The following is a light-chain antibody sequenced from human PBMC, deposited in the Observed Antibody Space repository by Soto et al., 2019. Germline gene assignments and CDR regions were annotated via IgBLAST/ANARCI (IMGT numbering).Light chain of an antibody. J-gene: IGLJ2*01. V-gene: IGLV1-44*01. CDR2: SNN. Sequence: QSVLTQPPSASGTPGQRVTISCSGSSSNIGGNTVNWYQQLPGTAPKLLIYSNNQRPSGVPDRFSGSKSGTSASLAISGLLSEDEADYYCAAWDDSLNGVIFGGGTKRAVL. CDR3: AAWDDSLNGVI. CDR1: SSNIGGNT.